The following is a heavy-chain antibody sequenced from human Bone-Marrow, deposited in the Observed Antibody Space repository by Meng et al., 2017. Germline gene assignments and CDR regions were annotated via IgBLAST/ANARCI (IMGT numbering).Heavy chain of an antibody. J-gene: IGHJ1*01. CDR2: INAGNGNT. Sequence: ASVKVSCKASGYTFTSYAMHWVRQAPGQRLEWMGWINAGNGNTKYSQKFQGRVTITRDTSASTAYMGLSSLRSEDTAVYDCARPWGSGWYPEYFQHWGQGTLVTVSS. D-gene: IGHD6-19*01. V-gene: IGHV1-3*01. CDR1: GYTFTSYA. CDR3: ARPWGSGWYPEYFQH.